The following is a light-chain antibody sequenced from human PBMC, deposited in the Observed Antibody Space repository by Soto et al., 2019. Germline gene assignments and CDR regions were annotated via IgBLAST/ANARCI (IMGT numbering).Light chain of an antibody. CDR1: QSVSSY. CDR3: QQYGSSST. Sequence: LFTSPFPPGERATHSRRASQSVSSYLAWYQQKPGQAPRLLIYDASNRATGIPARFSGSGSGTDFTLTISRLEPEDFAVYYCQQYGSSSTFGQGTRLEIK. V-gene: IGKV3-20*01. CDR2: DAS. J-gene: IGKJ5*01.